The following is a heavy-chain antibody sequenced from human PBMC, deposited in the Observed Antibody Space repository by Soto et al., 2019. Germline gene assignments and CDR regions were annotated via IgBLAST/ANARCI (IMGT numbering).Heavy chain of an antibody. CDR3: TTVGQWLLYSFDY. Sequence: GGSLRLSCAASGFTFSSYAMSWVRQAPGKGLEWVGRIKSKTDGGTTDYAAPVKGRFTISRDDSKNTLYLQMNSLKTEDTAVYYCTTVGQWLLYSFDYWGQGTLVTVSS. CDR1: GFTFSSYA. D-gene: IGHD2-2*02. J-gene: IGHJ4*02. V-gene: IGHV3-15*01. CDR2: IKSKTDGGTT.